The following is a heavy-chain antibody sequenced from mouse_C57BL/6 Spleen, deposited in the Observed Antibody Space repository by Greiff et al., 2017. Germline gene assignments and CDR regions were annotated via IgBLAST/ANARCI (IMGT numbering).Heavy chain of an antibody. CDR2: INYDGSST. J-gene: IGHJ4*01. CDR1: GFTFSDYY. V-gene: IGHV5-16*01. CDR3: ARDGDDGYYFMDY. Sequence: EVKLMESEGGLVQPGSSMKLSCTASGFTFSDYYMAWVRQVPEKGLEWVANINYDGSSTYYLDSLKSRFIISRDNAKNILYLQMSSLKSEDTATYYGARDGDDGYYFMDYWGQGTSVTVSS. D-gene: IGHD2-3*01.